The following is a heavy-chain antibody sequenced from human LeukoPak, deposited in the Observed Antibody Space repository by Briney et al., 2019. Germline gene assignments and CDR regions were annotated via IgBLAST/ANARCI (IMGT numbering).Heavy chain of an antibody. D-gene: IGHD2-15*01. CDR1: GYTFTTYG. CDR3: ARDPGISCSGGSCYSDDY. V-gene: IGHV1-18*01. CDR2: ISTYNGHT. J-gene: IGHJ4*02. Sequence: ASVKVSCKASGYTFTTYGISWVRQAPGQGLEWMGWISTYNGHTNYAQKLQGRLTMTTDTSTTTAYMELRSLRSEDTAVYYCARDPGISCSGGSCYSDDYWGQGTLVTVSS.